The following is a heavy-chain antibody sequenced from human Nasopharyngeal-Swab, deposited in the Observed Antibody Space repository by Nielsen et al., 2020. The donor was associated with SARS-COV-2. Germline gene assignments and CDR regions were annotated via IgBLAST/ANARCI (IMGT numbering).Heavy chain of an antibody. J-gene: IGHJ6*02. CDR2: ISWNSGSI. V-gene: IGHV3-9*01. D-gene: IGHD4-11*01. CDR3: AKEPSAVTSYDYYGMDV. CDR1: GFTFDDYA. Sequence: GGSLRLSCAASGFTFDDYAMHWVRQAPGKGLEWVSGISWNSGSIGYADSVKGRFTISRDNAKNSLYLQMNSLRAEDTALYYCAKEPSAVTSYDYYGMDVWGQGTTVTVPS.